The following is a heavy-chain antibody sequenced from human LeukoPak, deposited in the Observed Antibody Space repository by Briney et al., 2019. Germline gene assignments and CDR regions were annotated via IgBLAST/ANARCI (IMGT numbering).Heavy chain of an antibody. D-gene: IGHD3-10*01. CDR1: GYTFTSYG. CDR3: ARLSGGYYYGSGSYGYFDY. CDR2: ISAYNGNT. J-gene: IGHJ4*02. V-gene: IGHV1-18*01. Sequence: ASVKVSCKASGYTFTSYGISWVRQAPGQGLEWMGWISAYNGNTNYAQKLQGRVTMTTDTSTSTAYVELRSLGSDDTAVYYCARLSGGYYYGSGSYGYFDYWGQGTLVTVSS.